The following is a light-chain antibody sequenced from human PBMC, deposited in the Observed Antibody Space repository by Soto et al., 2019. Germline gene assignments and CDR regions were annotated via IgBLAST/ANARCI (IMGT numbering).Light chain of an antibody. Sequence: DIVMTQSPDSLAVSLGERATINCKSSQSVLYSSNNKNYLAWYQQKPGQPPKLLIYWASTRESGVPDRFSGSGSGTYFTLTISILQAEDVAVYYCHQYYSTPLTCGVGTKVEIK. CDR2: WAS. V-gene: IGKV4-1*01. J-gene: IGKJ4*01. CDR1: QSVLYSSNNKNY. CDR3: HQYYSTPLT.